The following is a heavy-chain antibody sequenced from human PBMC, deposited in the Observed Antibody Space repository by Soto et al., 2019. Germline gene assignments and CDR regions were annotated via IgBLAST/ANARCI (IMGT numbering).Heavy chain of an antibody. CDR2: FDPEDGET. CDR1: GYTLTELS. D-gene: IGHD6-13*01. CDR3: ATPELTAAGRLYGMDV. Sequence: GXSVKVSCKVSGYTLTELSMHWVRQAPVKGLEWMGGFDPEDGETIYAQKFQGRVTMTEDTSTDTAYMELSSLRSEDTAVYYCATPELTAAGRLYGMDVWGQGTTVTVSS. J-gene: IGHJ6*02. V-gene: IGHV1-24*01.